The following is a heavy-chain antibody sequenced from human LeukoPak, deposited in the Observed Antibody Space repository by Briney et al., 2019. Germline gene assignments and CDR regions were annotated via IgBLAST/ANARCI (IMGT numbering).Heavy chain of an antibody. D-gene: IGHD4-17*01. Sequence: GASVKVSCKASGYTFTSYGISWVRQAPGQGLEWMGWISTYNGNTDYAQKLQGRVTMTTDTSTSTAYMELRSLRSDDTAVYYCARITQTDYDFDYWGQGTLVIVSS. CDR1: GYTFTSYG. J-gene: IGHJ4*02. CDR3: ARITQTDYDFDY. CDR2: ISTYNGNT. V-gene: IGHV1-18*01.